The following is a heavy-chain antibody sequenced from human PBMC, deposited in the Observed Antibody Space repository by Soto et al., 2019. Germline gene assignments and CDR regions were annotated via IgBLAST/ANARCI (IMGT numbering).Heavy chain of an antibody. CDR1: GGSISSYY. CDR2: IYYSGST. V-gene: IGHV4-59*01. Sequence: ASETLSLTCTVSGGSISSYYWSWIRQPPGKGLEWIGYIYYSGSTNYNPSLKSRVTISVDTSKNQFSLKLSSVTAADTAVYYCARYCSSTSCYGMYNWFDPWGQGTLVTVSS. CDR3: ARYCSSTSCYGMYNWFDP. J-gene: IGHJ5*02. D-gene: IGHD2-2*01.